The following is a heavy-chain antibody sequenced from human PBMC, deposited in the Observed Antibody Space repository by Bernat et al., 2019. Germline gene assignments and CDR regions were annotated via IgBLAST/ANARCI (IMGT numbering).Heavy chain of an antibody. D-gene: IGHD2-15*01. Sequence: QVQLVESGGGLVKPGGSLRLSCAASGFTFSDYYMSWIRQAPGKGLEWVSYISSSSSYTNYADSVKGRFTISRDNAKNSLYLQMNSLRAEDTAVYYCARDPAKLHSKTLYYYYGMDVWGQGTTVTVSS. CDR3: ARDPAKLHSKTLYYYYGMDV. V-gene: IGHV3-11*05. CDR1: GFTFSDYY. J-gene: IGHJ6*02. CDR2: ISSSSSYT.